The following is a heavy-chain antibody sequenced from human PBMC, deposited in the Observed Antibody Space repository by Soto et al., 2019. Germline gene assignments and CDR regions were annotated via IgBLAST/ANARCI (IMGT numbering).Heavy chain of an antibody. CDR3: ARAHRRTGIGY. V-gene: IGHV4-34*02. D-gene: IGHD1-1*01. J-gene: IGHJ4*02. CDR2: NNHSGST. Sequence: QVQLQQWGAGLLKPSETLSLICVVSGGSFSGYYWSWIRQPPGKGLEWIGENNHSGSTNYNPSLTSRVTISVDTSKNQFSLKLSSVTAADTAVYYWARAHRRTGIGYWGQGTLVTVSS. CDR1: GGSFSGYY.